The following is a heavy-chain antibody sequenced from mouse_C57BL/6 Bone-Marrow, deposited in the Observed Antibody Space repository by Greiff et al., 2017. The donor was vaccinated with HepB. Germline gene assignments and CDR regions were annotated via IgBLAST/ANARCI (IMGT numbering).Heavy chain of an antibody. V-gene: IGHV12-3*01. CDR3: AGDGERGYFDY. CDR1: GFPITSGYY. J-gene: IGHJ2*01. Sequence: KLQESGPGLVKPSQSLFLTCSITGFPITSGYYWIWIRQSPGKPLEWMGYITHSGETFYNPSLQSPISITRETSKNQFFLQLNSVTTEDTAMYYCAGDGERGYFDYWGQGTTLTVSS. CDR2: ITHSGET.